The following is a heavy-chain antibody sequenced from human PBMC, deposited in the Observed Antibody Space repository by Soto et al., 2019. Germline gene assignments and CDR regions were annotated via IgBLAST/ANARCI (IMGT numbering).Heavy chain of an antibody. D-gene: IGHD4-17*01. V-gene: IGHV3-53*01. CDR1: GXTVSYYS. CDR3: AKDAVYGDGLWLPES. J-gene: IGHJ4*02. CDR2: ILGRGTT. Sequence: GSLRLSSAASGXTVSYYSMMWVRRAPGKGLEWVAGILGRGTTYHADSVKGRFTIAKDNSKRNLYLEMNSLRAEDTAVYYCAKDAVYGDGLWLPESWGQGTMGTVS.